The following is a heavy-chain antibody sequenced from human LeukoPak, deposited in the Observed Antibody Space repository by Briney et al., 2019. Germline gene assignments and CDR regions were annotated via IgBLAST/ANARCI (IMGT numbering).Heavy chain of an antibody. CDR2: IYYSGST. D-gene: IGHD5-12*01. Sequence: PSETLSLTCSVSGGPISSYYWTWIRQPPGKGLEWIGYIYYSGSTNYNPSLKSRVTISVDTSKNQFSLKLSSVTAADTAVYYCARSTAWVRNAFDIWGQGTMVTVSS. V-gene: IGHV4-59*01. CDR1: GGPISSYY. CDR3: ARSTAWVRNAFDI. J-gene: IGHJ3*02.